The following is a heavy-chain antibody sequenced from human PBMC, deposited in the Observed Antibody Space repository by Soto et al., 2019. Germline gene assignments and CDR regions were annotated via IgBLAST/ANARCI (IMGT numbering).Heavy chain of an antibody. Sequence: QVQLQESGPGLVKRSQTLSLTCTVSGDSISGGEYFWSWIRQPPGKGLEWIGYIYYSGNTYYNPSLTSRVSISVDTSKNLFSLKLSSVTAADTAVYYCARDGDGMDVWAQGTTVIVSS. J-gene: IGHJ6*02. CDR2: IYYSGNT. D-gene: IGHD3-16*01. CDR3: ARDGDGMDV. V-gene: IGHV4-30-4*01. CDR1: GDSISGGEYF.